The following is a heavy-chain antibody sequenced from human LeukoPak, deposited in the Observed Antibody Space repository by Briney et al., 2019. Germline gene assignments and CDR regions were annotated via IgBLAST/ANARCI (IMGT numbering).Heavy chain of an antibody. D-gene: IGHD6-13*01. Sequence: SETLSLTCTVSGGSISSSSYYWGWICQPPGKGLEWIGSIYFSGSTFYNPSLKSRVTISVDTSKNHFSLRLSSVTAADTAVYYCARRIAAPRGSAFDIWGQGTVVTVSS. CDR3: ARRIAAPRGSAFDI. J-gene: IGHJ3*02. CDR1: GGSISSSSYY. CDR2: IYFSGST. V-gene: IGHV4-39*01.